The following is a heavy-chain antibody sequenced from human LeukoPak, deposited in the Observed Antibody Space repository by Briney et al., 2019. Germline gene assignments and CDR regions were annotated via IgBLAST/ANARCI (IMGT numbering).Heavy chain of an antibody. CDR1: GFTFSDYY. J-gene: IGHJ4*02. CDR2: ISSSASTI. Sequence: PGGSLRLSCAASGFTFSDYYMSWIRQAPGKGLEWVSYISSSASTIYYADSVKGRFTISRDNAKNSLYLQMNSLRAEDTAVYYCARARNWSPVFYYWGQGTLVTVSS. V-gene: IGHV3-11*01. CDR3: ARARNWSPVFYY. D-gene: IGHD1-1*01.